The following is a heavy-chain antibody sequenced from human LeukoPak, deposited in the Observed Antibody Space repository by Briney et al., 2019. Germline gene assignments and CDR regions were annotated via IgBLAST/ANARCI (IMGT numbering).Heavy chain of an antibody. J-gene: IGHJ4*02. Sequence: GGSLRLSCAASGFTFSSYAMHWVRQAPGKGLEWVAIISYDGINKYYADSVKGRFTISRDNSKNTLYLQMNSLRAEDTAVYYCARLYSSSSRGGYYWGQGTLVTVSS. D-gene: IGHD6-13*01. V-gene: IGHV3-30*04. CDR1: GFTFSSYA. CDR3: ARLYSSSSRGGYY. CDR2: ISYDGINK.